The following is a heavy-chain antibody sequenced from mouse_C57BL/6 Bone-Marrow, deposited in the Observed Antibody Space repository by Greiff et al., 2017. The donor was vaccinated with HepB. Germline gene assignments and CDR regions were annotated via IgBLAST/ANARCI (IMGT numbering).Heavy chain of an antibody. CDR1: GYTFTSYW. Sequence: EVHLVESGTVLARPGASVKMSCKTSGYTFTSYWMHWVKQRPGQGLEWIGAIYPGNSDTSYNQKFKGKAKLTAVTSASTAYMELSSLTNEDSAVYYCTPYGSRGWYFDVWGTGTTVTVSS. CDR2: IYPGNSDT. D-gene: IGHD1-1*01. J-gene: IGHJ1*03. V-gene: IGHV1-5*01. CDR3: TPYGSRGWYFDV.